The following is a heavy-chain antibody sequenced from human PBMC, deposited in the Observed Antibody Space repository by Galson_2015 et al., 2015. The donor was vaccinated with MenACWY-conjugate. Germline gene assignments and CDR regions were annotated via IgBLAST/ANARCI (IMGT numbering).Heavy chain of an antibody. D-gene: IGHD2/OR15-2a*01. Sequence: SLRLSCAASGFTFSSFAMSWVRQAPGKGLEWVSVITSSGGTTYYADSVKGRFTISRDNPKNTLYLQMDTLRAEDTATYYCAKNGNYFGMGFDYWGQGTLVATVSS. CDR2: ITSSGGTT. CDR1: GFTFSSFA. J-gene: IGHJ4*02. CDR3: AKNGNYFGMGFDY. V-gene: IGHV3-23*01.